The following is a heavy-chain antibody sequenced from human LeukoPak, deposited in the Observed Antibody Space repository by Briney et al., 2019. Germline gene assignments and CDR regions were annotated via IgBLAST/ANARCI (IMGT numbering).Heavy chain of an antibody. CDR3: ARVESTVTKDYYYDMDV. CDR2: IYYSGST. Sequence: PSETLSLTCTVSGGSISSGGYYWSWIRQHPGKGLEWIGYIYYSGSTYYNPSLKSRVTISVDTSKNQFSLKLSSVTAADTAVYYCARVESTVTKDYYYDMDVWGQGTTVTVSS. V-gene: IGHV4-31*03. CDR1: GGSISSGGYY. J-gene: IGHJ6*02. D-gene: IGHD4-17*01.